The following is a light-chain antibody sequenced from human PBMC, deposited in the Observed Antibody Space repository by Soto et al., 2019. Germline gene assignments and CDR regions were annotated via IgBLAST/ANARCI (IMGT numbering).Light chain of an antibody. V-gene: IGLV2-14*01. CDR1: SSDVGGYNY. Sequence: QSVLTQPASVSGSPGQSITISCTGTSSDVGGYNYVSWYQQHPGKAPKLMIYEVSNRPSGVSNRFSGSKSGNTAPLTISGLQAEDEADYYCTSYTSSRTLVFGGGTKLTVL. CDR3: TSYTSSRTLV. CDR2: EVS. J-gene: IGLJ2*01.